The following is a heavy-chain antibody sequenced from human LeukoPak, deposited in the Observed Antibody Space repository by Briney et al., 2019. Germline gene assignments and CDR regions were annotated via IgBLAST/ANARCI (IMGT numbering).Heavy chain of an antibody. CDR3: AGSRGYCSSTSCPYYYYYMDV. CDR1: GGSISSYY. J-gene: IGHJ6*03. V-gene: IGHV4-59*01. CDR2: IYYSGST. D-gene: IGHD2-2*01. Sequence: SETLSLTCTVSGGSISSYYWSWIRQPPGKGPEWIGYIYYSGSTNYNPSLKSRVTISVDTSKNQFSLKLSSVTAADTAVYYCAGSRGYCSSTSCPYYYYYMDVWGKGTTVTVSS.